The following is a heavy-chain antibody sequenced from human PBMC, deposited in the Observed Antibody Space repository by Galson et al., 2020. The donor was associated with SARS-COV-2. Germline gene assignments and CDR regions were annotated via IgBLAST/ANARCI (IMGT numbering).Heavy chain of an antibody. Sequence: ASVKVSCQGSGYTFSDHYMHWVRQAPGQGLEWVGWINTKTGGTDYAQKFQGRLALTRDTSISTAYMELSRLTSDDTALYHCASGGVLYGGAYHPLFWGQGTLVTVSS. CDR1: GYTFSDHY. V-gene: IGHV1-2*02. J-gene: IGHJ4*02. CDR2: INTKTGGT. CDR3: ASGGVLYGGAYHPLF. D-gene: IGHD3-16*01.